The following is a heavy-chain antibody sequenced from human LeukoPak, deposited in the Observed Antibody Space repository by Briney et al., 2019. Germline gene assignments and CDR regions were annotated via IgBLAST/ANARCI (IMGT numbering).Heavy chain of an antibody. CDR1: GFTFSSYW. D-gene: IGHD6-19*01. CDR3: AREVYSSGWSSFDY. CDR2: INSGGSST. Sequence: AGGSLRLSCAASGFTFSSYWMHWVRQAPGKGLVWVSRINSGGSSTIHADSVKGRFTISRDNAKNTLYLQMNSLRAEDTAVYYCAREVYSSGWSSFDYWGQGTLVTVSS. V-gene: IGHV3-74*01. J-gene: IGHJ4*02.